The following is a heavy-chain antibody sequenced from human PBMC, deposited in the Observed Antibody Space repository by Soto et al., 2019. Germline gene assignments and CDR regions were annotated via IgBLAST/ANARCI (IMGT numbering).Heavy chain of an antibody. CDR3: AKDVGNVLRRGSFFDF. Sequence: ESGGGLVQPGRALRLSCAASGFAFHKYAMHWVRQAPGKGLEWVSSISWNTGSVVYADSVKGRFTISRDNAKNSLYLQMNSLRPADTAVYYCAKDVGNVLRRGSFFDFWGHGARVGVFS. V-gene: IGHV3-9*01. D-gene: IGHD1-1*01. CDR1: GFAFHKYA. CDR2: ISWNTGSV. J-gene: IGHJ4*03.